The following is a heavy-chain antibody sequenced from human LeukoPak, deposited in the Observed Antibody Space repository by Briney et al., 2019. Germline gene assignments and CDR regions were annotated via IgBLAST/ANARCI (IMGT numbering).Heavy chain of an antibody. CDR1: GFTFSTFA. CDR3: VRDVGAVRGEVYFDY. V-gene: IGHV3-21*06. CDR2: ITGSGPYM. J-gene: IGHJ4*02. Sequence: GGSLRLSCAASGFTFSTFAMHWVRLSPGQGLEWVSSITGSGPYMLYADSVKHRFTISRDNTKNLLYLEMNSLRAEDTAMYFCVRDVGAVRGEVYFDYWGQGTLVTVSS. D-gene: IGHD3-10*01.